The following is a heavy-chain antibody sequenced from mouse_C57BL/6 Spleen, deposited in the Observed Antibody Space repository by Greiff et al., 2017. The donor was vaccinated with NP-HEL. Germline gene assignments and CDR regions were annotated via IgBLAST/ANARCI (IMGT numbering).Heavy chain of an antibody. CDR2: IDPSDSYT. J-gene: IGHJ4*01. CDR1: GYTFTSYW. CDR3: AHYYGSSYYAMDY. V-gene: IGHV1-59*01. Sequence: QVQLQQSGAELVRPGTSVKLSCKASGYTFTSYWMHWVKQRPGQGLEWIGVIDPSDSYTNYNQKFKGKATLTVDTSSSTAYMQLSSLTSEDSAVYYCAHYYGSSYYAMDYWGQGTSVTVSS. D-gene: IGHD1-1*01.